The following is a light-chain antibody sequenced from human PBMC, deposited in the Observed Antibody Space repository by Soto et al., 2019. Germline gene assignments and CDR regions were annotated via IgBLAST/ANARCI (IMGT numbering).Light chain of an antibody. CDR3: QQYNSSSRT. Sequence: DIQMTQSPSTLSASVGDRVTITCRASQSISSWLAWDQQKPGKAPNLLIYKASSLESGVPSRFSGSGSGTEFTLTISSLQPDDFANYYCQQYNSSSRTFGQGTKVEIK. CDR2: KAS. J-gene: IGKJ1*01. V-gene: IGKV1-5*03. CDR1: QSISSW.